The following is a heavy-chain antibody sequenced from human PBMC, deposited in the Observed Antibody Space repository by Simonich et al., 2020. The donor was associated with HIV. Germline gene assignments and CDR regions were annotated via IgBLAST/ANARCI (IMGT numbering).Heavy chain of an antibody. V-gene: IGHV3-21*01. D-gene: IGHD2-2*01. CDR2: ISSSSSYI. Sequence: EVQLVESGGGLVTPGGSLRLSCAASGFTFSSYSMNWVRQDQGKGLEWVSSISSSSSYIYYADSGKGRFTISGENAKNSMYLQMNSLRAEDTAVYYCARDGRKGSSTSCSDYWGQGTLVTVSS. CDR1: GFTFSSYS. J-gene: IGHJ4*02. CDR3: ARDGRKGSSTSCSDY.